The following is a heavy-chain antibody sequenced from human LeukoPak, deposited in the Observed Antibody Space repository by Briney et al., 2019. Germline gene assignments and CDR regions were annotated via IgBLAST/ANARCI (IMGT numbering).Heavy chain of an antibody. V-gene: IGHV4-30-2*01. CDR2: IYHSGST. CDR3: ARGAHSSPFDY. J-gene: IGHJ4*02. Sequence: PSQTLSLTCTVSGGSISSGGYYWSWIRQPPGKGLEWIGYIYHSGSTYYNPSLKSRVTISVDRSKNQISLKLSSVTAADTAVYYCARGAHSSPFDYWGQGTLVTVSS. CDR1: GGSISSGGYY. D-gene: IGHD6-13*01.